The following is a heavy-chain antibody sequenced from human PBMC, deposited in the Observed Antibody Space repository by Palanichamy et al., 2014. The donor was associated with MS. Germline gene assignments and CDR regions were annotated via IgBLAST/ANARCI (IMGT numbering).Heavy chain of an antibody. V-gene: IGHV3-11*01. CDR1: GFTFSDYS. D-gene: IGHD6-13*01. J-gene: IGHJ5*02. Sequence: QVQLVESGGGLVKPGGSLRLSCAASGFTFSDYSMTWIRQAPGRGLDWVAFISRSGNIIHYADSVKGRITISRDNAKNLMYLQMNSLRAEDTAVYYCAREEVTQGAAGTFGWFDPWGQGTLVTVPS. CDR2: ISRSGNII. CDR3: AREEVTQGAAGTFGWFDP.